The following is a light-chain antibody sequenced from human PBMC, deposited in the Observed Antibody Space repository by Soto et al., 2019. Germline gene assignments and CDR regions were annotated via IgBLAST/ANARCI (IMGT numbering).Light chain of an antibody. CDR2: GAS. Sequence: EIVLTQSPATLPVSPGERATLSCRASHSVSSNLAWYQQRPGQAPRLLISGASTRATGIPARFSGSGSGTEFTLTISSLQSADFGVYYCQQYHNWPQTFGQGTKVEIK. CDR1: HSVSSN. CDR3: QQYHNWPQT. V-gene: IGKV3-15*01. J-gene: IGKJ1*01.